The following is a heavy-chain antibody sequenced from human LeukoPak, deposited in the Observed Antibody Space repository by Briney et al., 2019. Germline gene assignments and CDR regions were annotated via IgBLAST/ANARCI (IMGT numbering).Heavy chain of an antibody. Sequence: GGSLRLSCAASGFTFSSYGMSCVRQAPGKGLEWVSTISATGANTYYADSVKGRFTISRDNSKSTLYLQMNSLRVEDAAVYYCAKRRYDTSSLDWFDPWGQGTLVTVSS. CDR1: GFTFSSYG. CDR3: AKRRYDTSSLDWFDP. D-gene: IGHD6-13*01. CDR2: ISATGANT. J-gene: IGHJ5*02. V-gene: IGHV3-23*01.